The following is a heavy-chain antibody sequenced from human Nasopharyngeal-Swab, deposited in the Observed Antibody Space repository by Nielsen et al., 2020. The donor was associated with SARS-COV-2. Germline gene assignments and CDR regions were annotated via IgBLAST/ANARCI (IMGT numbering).Heavy chain of an antibody. J-gene: IGHJ4*02. D-gene: IGHD3-16*01. V-gene: IGHV3-33*01. CDR2: IWYDGSNK. Sequence: WIRQPPGKGLEWVAVIWYDGSNKYYADSVKGRFTISRDNSKNTLYLQMNSLRAEDTAVYYCARTPELYYDYVWGSLSGYYFDYWGQGTLVTVSS. CDR3: ARTPELYYDYVWGSLSGYYFDY.